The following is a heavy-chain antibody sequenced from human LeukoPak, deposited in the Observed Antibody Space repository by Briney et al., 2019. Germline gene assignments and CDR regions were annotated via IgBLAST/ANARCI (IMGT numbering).Heavy chain of an antibody. V-gene: IGHV3-30*02. D-gene: IGHD5-18*01. Sequence: GGSLRLSCAASGFTFSSYGMHWVRQAPGKGLEWVAFIRYDGSNKYYADSVKGRFTISRDNSKNTLYLQMNSLRAEDTAVYYCAREIFESGYSYGSVDYWGQGTLVTVSS. J-gene: IGHJ4*02. CDR2: IRYDGSNK. CDR3: AREIFESGYSYGSVDY. CDR1: GFTFSSYG.